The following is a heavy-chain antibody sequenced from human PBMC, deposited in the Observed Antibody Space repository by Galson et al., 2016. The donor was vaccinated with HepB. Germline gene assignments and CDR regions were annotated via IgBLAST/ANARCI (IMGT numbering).Heavy chain of an antibody. CDR1: GDSVSSDSAA. V-gene: IGHV6-1*01. Sequence: CAISGDSVSSDSAAWIWIRQSPSRGLEWLGRTYYRSKWYNDYAISVKSRITINPDTSKNQFSLQLNSVTPEDTAVYFCARDRDKGSCSGGSCYFDYWGQGTLVTVSS. J-gene: IGHJ4*02. CDR2: TYYRSKWYN. CDR3: ARDRDKGSCSGGSCYFDY. D-gene: IGHD2-15*01.